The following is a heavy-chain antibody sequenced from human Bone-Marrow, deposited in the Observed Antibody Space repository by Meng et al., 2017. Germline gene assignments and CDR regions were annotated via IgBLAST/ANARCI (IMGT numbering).Heavy chain of an antibody. CDR2: IYYTGTT. CDR3: ARGNDFWSASSWFDP. J-gene: IGHJ5*02. CDR1: GDSISSDIW. Sequence: QVQLQESGPGLVKPSGTLSLTCTVSGDSISSDIWWSWVRQPPGKGLEWIGYIYYTGTTYYNPSLKSRLTISVDTSKNQFSLNLTAVTAADTAVYYCARGNDFWSASSWFDPWGPGTLVTVSS. V-gene: IGHV4-30-4*01. D-gene: IGHD3/OR15-3a*01.